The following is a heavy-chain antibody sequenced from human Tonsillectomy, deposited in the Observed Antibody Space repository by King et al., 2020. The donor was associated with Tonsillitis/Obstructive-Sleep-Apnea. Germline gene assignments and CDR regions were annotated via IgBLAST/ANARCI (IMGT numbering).Heavy chain of an antibody. J-gene: IGHJ3*02. D-gene: IGHD5-18*01. V-gene: IGHV3-13*05. Sequence: QLVQSGGGLVQPGGSLRLSCVVSGFTFRDYDMHWVRQPPGKGLEWVSVIGTAGDPYYPGSVKGRFTISRENAKNSLYLQMNSLTAGDTALYYCVRDVGYNAFDIWGQGTMVTVSS. CDR3: VRDVGYNAFDI. CDR1: GFTFRDYD. CDR2: IGTAGDP.